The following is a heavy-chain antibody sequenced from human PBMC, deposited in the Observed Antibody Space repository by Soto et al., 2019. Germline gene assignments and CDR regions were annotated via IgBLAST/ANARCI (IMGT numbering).Heavy chain of an antibody. Sequence: ASVKVSCKASGYTFSTYGISWVRQAPGQGPEWMGWISAYNGNTNYAQKLQGRVTVTTDTSTSTAYMELRSLRSDDTAVYYCARVMTVTKEVLGGYYYGMDVWGQGTAVTVSS. D-gene: IGHD3-16*01. CDR2: ISAYNGNT. V-gene: IGHV1-18*01. J-gene: IGHJ6*02. CDR1: GYTFSTYG. CDR3: ARVMTVTKEVLGGYYYGMDV.